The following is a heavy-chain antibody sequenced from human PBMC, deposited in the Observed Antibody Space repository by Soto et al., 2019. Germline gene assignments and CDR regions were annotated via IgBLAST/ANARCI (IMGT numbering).Heavy chain of an antibody. D-gene: IGHD1-26*01. J-gene: IGHJ6*02. CDR2: IYYSGST. V-gene: IGHV4-61*01. CDR3: ARGIKARSYYAYYYYGMDV. CDR1: GGSVSSGSYY. Sequence: QVQLRESGPGLVKPSETLSLTCTVSGGSVSSGSYYWSWIRQPPGKGLEWIGYIYYSGSTNYNPSLKSRVTISVDTSKNQFSLKLSSVTAADTAVYYCARGIKARSYYAYYYYGMDVWGQGTTVTVSS.